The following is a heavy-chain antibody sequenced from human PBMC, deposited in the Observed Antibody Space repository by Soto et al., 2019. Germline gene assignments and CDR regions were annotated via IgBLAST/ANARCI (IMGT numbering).Heavy chain of an antibody. CDR3: ARGWELDPDAFDI. CDR1: VGTFSSYA. D-gene: IGHD1-26*01. J-gene: IGHJ3*02. V-gene: IGHV1-69*05. Sequence: SVKVSCKASVGTFSSYAISWVRQAPGQGLEWMGGIIPIFGTANYAQKFQGRVTMTRNTSISTAYMELSSLRSEDTAVYYCARGWELDPDAFDIWGQGTMVTVSS. CDR2: IIPIFGTA.